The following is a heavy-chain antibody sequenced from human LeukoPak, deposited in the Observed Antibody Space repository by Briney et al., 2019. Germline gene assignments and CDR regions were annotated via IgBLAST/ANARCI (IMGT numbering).Heavy chain of an antibody. J-gene: IGHJ4*02. D-gene: IGHD2-8*01. CDR2: ISYDGSNK. V-gene: IGHV3-30*04. CDR1: GFTFSSYA. Sequence: GGSLRLSCAASGFTFSSYAMHWVRQAPGKGLEWVAVISYDGSNKYYADSVKGRFTISRDNSKNTLYLQMNSLRVEDTAVYYCARDLEGETNYYFDYWGQGTLVTVSS. CDR3: ARDLEGETNYYFDY.